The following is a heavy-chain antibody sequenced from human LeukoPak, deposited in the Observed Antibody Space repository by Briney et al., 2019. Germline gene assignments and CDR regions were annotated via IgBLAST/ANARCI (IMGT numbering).Heavy chain of an antibody. CDR2: INSDGSST. CDR1: GFTFSSYW. J-gene: IGHJ4*02. CDR3: ARDSDTAMVMSYFDY. D-gene: IGHD5-18*01. Sequence: PGGSLRLSCAASGFTFSSYWMHWVRQAPGKGLVWVSRINSDGSSTSYADSVKGRFTISRDNSKNTLYLQMNSLRAEDTAVYYCARDSDTAMVMSYFDYWGQGTLVTVSS. V-gene: IGHV3-74*01.